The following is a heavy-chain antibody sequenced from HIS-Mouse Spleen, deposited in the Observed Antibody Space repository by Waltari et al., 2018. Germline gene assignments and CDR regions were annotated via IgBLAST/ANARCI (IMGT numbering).Heavy chain of an antibody. Sequence: QLQLQESGPGLVKPSETLSLTCTVSGGSISSSSYYWGWIRQPPGKGLEWIGSINYSGSTYYNPSRKSRVTRSVDTSKSQFSLKLSSVTAADTAVYYCAREIPYSSSWYDWYFDLWGRGTLVTVSS. CDR2: INYSGST. V-gene: IGHV4-39*07. CDR3: AREIPYSSSWYDWYFDL. J-gene: IGHJ2*01. D-gene: IGHD6-13*01. CDR1: GGSISSSSYY.